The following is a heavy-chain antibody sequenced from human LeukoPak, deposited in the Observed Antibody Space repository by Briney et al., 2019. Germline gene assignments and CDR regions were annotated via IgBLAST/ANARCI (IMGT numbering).Heavy chain of an antibody. V-gene: IGHV3-74*01. D-gene: IGHD3-22*01. Sequence: GGSLRLSGAASGFTFSSYWMHWVRQAPGKGLVWASRINSDGSSTSYADSVKGRFTISRDNAKNTLYLQMNSLRAEDTAVYYCARVHPDSSGYYYAGWGQGTLVTVSS. CDR2: INSDGSST. CDR3: ARVHPDSSGYYYAG. J-gene: IGHJ4*02. CDR1: GFTFSSYW.